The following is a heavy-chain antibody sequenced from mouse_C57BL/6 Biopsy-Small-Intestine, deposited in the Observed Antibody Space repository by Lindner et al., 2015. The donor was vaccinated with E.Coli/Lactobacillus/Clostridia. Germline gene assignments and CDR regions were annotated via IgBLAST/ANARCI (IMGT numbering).Heavy chain of an antibody. CDR3: ARLSYSNPYYFDY. D-gene: IGHD2-5*01. V-gene: IGHV1-20*01. CDR2: INPYNGDT. Sequence: VQLQESGPELVKPGASVKMSCKASGYSFTGYFMNWGKQSHGKSLEWIGRINPYNGDTFYNQKFKGKATLTVDKSSSTAHMELRSLTSEDSALYYCARLSYSNPYYFDYWGQGTTLTVSS. CDR1: GYSFTGYF. J-gene: IGHJ2*01.